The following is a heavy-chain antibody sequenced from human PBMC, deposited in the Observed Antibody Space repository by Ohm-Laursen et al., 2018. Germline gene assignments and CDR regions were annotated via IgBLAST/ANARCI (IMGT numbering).Heavy chain of an antibody. Sequence: SLRLSCSASGFVISDFEINWVRQAPGRGLEWISYISISGNSVYYADSVKGRFTISRDSSKNTLYLQMNSLRAEDTAVYYCAKARGDFWSGQVVYFDYWGQGTLVTVSS. J-gene: IGHJ4*02. V-gene: IGHV3-48*03. D-gene: IGHD3-3*01. CDR3: AKARGDFWSGQVVYFDY. CDR1: GFVISDFE. CDR2: ISISGNSV.